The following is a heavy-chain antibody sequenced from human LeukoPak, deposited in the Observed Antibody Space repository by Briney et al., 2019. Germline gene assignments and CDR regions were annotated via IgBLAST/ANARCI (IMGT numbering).Heavy chain of an antibody. J-gene: IGHJ3*02. CDR1: GYTFTSYY. CDR2: INPSGGST. CDR3: ARDRGTVATMGAFDI. D-gene: IGHD5-12*01. V-gene: IGHV1-46*01. Sequence: ASVKVSCKASGYTFTSYYMRWVRQAPGQGLEWMGIINPSGGSTSYAQKFQGRVTMTRDTSTSTVYMELSSLRSEDTAVYYCARDRGTVATMGAFDIWGQGTMVTVSS.